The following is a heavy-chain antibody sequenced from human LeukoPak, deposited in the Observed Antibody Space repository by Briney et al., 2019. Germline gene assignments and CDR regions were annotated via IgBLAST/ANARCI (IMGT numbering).Heavy chain of an antibody. V-gene: IGHV3-30*02. D-gene: IGHD5-18*01. CDR3: AKGLRGYSYGSPDN. CDR1: GFTFSSYG. Sequence: GGSLRLSCAASGFTFSSYGMHWVRQAPGKGLEWVAFIRYDGSNKYYADSVKGRFTISRDNSKNTLYLQMNSLRAEDTAVYYCAKGLRGYSYGSPDNWGQGTLVTVSS. J-gene: IGHJ4*02. CDR2: IRYDGSNK.